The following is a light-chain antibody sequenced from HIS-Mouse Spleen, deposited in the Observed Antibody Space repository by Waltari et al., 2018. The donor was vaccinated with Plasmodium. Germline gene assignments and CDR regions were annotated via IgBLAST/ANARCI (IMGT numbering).Light chain of an antibody. J-gene: IGLJ3*02. CDR1: ALPKKY. CDR2: EDS. CDR3: YSTDSSGNHRV. V-gene: IGLV3-10*01. Sequence: SYELTQPPSVSVYPGQTARITCPGHALPKKYAYWSPQKSGPAPVLVIYEDSKRPSGIPGRFSGSSSGTMATLTISGAQVEDEADYYCYSTDSSGNHRVFGGGTKLTVL.